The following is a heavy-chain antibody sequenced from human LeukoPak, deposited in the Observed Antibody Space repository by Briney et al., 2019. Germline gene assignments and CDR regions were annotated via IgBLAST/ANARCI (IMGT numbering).Heavy chain of an antibody. CDR1: GFTFSDYG. J-gene: IGHJ5*02. Sequence: PGGSLRLSCAASGFTFSDYGIHWVRQAPGKGLEWVAVISYDGSNKYYADSVKGRFTISRDNSKNTLYLQMNSLRPEDTAVYYCARTRTLPIAGGFDTWGQGSLVTVSS. D-gene: IGHD3-16*01. V-gene: IGHV3-30*03. CDR2: ISYDGSNK. CDR3: ARTRTLPIAGGFDT.